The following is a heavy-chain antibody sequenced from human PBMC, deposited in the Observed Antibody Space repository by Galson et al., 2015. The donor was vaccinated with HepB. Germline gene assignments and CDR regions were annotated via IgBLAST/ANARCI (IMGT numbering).Heavy chain of an antibody. Sequence: SVKVSCKASGYTFTSYSISWVRQAPGQGPEWMAWISAYNGHTNYAQKSQGRVTVTTDTSTSTVYMELRSLRADDTAVYYCGKGGYGGYALDYWGQGTLVTVSS. CDR1: GYTFTSYS. CDR3: GKGGYGGYALDY. D-gene: IGHD5-12*01. V-gene: IGHV1-18*04. J-gene: IGHJ4*02. CDR2: ISAYNGHT.